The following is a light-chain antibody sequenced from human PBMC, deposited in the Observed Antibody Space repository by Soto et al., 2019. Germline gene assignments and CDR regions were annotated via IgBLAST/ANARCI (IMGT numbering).Light chain of an antibody. CDR1: SSDVGGYNY. CDR2: AVS. V-gene: IGLV2-11*01. J-gene: IGLJ2*01. CDR3: CSYAGSYTLI. Sequence: QSVLTQPRSVSGSPGQSVTISCTGTSSDVGGYNYVSWYQQHPGKAPKLMIYAVSERPSGVPDRFSGSKSGNTASLTISGLQAEDETDYYCCSYAGSYTLIFGGGTKVTVL.